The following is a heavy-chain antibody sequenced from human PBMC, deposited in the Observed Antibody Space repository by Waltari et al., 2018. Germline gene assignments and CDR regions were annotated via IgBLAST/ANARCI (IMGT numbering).Heavy chain of an antibody. D-gene: IGHD3-22*01. J-gene: IGHJ3*02. V-gene: IGHV4-38-2*01. Sequence: QVQLQESGPGLVKPSETLSLTCAVSGYSISSGYYWGWIRQPPGKGLEWIGSIYHSGSTYYNPSLKSRVTISVDTSKNQFSLKLSSVTAADTAVYYCASQVVGDAFDIWGQGTMVTVSS. CDR2: IYHSGST. CDR3: ASQVVGDAFDI. CDR1: GYSISSGYY.